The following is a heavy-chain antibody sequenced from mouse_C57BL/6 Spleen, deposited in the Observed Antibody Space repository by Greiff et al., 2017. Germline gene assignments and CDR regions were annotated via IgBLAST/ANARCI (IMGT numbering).Heavy chain of an antibody. CDR1: GYTFTSYW. CDR3: ARNGCFFWFAY. D-gene: IGHD2-2*01. V-gene: IGHV1-64*01. Sequence: QVQLQQPGAELVKPGASVKLSCKASGYTFTSYWMHWVKQRPGQGLEWIGMIHPNSGSTNYNEKFKGKATLTVDKSSSTAYMQRSSLTSEDSAVYYCARNGCFFWFAYWGQGTLVTVSA. CDR2: IHPNSGST. J-gene: IGHJ3*01.